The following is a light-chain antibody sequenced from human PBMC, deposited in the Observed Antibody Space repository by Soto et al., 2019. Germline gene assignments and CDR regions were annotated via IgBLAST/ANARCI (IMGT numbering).Light chain of an antibody. V-gene: IGKV1-39*01. Sequence: DIQMTQSPSSLSASVGDRVTITCRASQSISRYLNWYQQKPGKAPKLLIFAASNLQSGVPSRFSGSGSGTDFTLTISSLQPEDFATYYCHQSFSTPVYTFGQGTKLEIK. CDR1: QSISRY. CDR3: HQSFSTPVYT. J-gene: IGKJ2*01. CDR2: AAS.